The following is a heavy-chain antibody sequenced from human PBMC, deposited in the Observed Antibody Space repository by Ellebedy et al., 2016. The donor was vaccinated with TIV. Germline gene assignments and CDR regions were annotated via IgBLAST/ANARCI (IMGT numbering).Heavy chain of an antibody. CDR1: GFTFSDYY. V-gene: IGHV3-11*01. Sequence: GESLKISXAASGFTFSDYYMSWVRQAPGKGLEWVSYISSSGNTIHYADSVKGRFTMSRDNAKNSLYLQMNSLRAEDTAVYYCARDRRDGYNRLDSWGQGTLVTVSS. CDR3: ARDRRDGYNRLDS. D-gene: IGHD5-24*01. CDR2: ISSSGNTI. J-gene: IGHJ5*01.